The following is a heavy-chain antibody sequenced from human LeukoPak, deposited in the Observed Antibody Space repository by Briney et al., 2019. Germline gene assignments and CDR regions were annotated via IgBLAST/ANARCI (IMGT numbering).Heavy chain of an antibody. D-gene: IGHD5-24*01. J-gene: IGHJ4*02. CDR1: GFTFSSYA. V-gene: IGHV3-30*04. CDR2: ISYDGSNK. CDR3: ARVAGGYNLFDY. Sequence: PGRSLRLSCAASGFTFSSYAMHWVRQAPGKGLEWVAVISYDGSNKYYADSVKGRFTISRDNSKNTLYLQMNSLRAEDTAVYYCARVAGGYNLFDYWGQGTLVTVSS.